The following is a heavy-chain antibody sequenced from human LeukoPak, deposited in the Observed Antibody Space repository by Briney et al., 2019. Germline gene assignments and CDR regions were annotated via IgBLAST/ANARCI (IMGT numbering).Heavy chain of an antibody. CDR1: GFTFSSYG. J-gene: IGHJ4*02. Sequence: QTGGSLRLSCAASGFTFSSYGMHWVRQAPGKGLEWLAFIRYDGSNKYYADSVKGRFTISRDNSKNTLYLQMNSLRAEDTAVYYSAFESMTTVTFDYWGQGTLVTVSS. D-gene: IGHD4-11*01. CDR3: AFESMTTVTFDY. V-gene: IGHV3-30*02. CDR2: IRYDGSNK.